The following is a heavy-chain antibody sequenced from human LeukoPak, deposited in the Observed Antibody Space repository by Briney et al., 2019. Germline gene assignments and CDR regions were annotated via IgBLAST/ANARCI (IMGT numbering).Heavy chain of an antibody. CDR2: ISYDRSDK. J-gene: IGHJ4*02. Sequence: QAGGSLRLSCAASGFTFSSYDIHWVRQAPGKGLEWVAIISYDRSDKYYADSVKGRFTISRDNSKNTLYLQMNSLRAEDTAVYYCAKDSQQWLASHYFDNWGQGTLVTVSS. D-gene: IGHD6-19*01. CDR3: AKDSQQWLASHYFDN. V-gene: IGHV3-30*18. CDR1: GFTFSSYD.